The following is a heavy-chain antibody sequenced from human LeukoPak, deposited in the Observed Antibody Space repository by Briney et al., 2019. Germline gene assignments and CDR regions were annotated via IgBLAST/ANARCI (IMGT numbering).Heavy chain of an antibody. CDR1: GFTVSSNY. CDR2: ISSSSSYI. D-gene: IGHD6-13*01. CDR3: ARAGRVAAAGTLGY. Sequence: GGSLRLSCAASGFTVSSNYMSWVRQAPGKGLEWVSSISSSSSYIYYADSVKGRFTISRDNAKNSLYLQMNSLRAEDTAVYYCARAGRVAAAGTLGYWGQGTLVTVSS. V-gene: IGHV3-21*01. J-gene: IGHJ4*02.